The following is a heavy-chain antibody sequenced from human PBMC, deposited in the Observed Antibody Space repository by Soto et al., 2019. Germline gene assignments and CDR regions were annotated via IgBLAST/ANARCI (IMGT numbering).Heavy chain of an antibody. CDR2: ISSSSSYI. V-gene: IGHV3-21*01. CDR1: GFTFSSYS. D-gene: IGHD3-10*01. Sequence: GGSLRLSCAASGFTFSSYSMNWVRQAPGKGLEWVSSISSSSSYIYYADSVKGRFTISRDNAKNSLYLQMNSLRAEDTAVYYCARGPYYYGSGSYYLSYGMDVWGQGTTVTVSS. J-gene: IGHJ6*02. CDR3: ARGPYYYGSGSYYLSYGMDV.